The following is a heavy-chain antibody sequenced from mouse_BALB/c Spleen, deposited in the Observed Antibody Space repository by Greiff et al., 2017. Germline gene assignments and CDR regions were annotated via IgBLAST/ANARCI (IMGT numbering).Heavy chain of an antibody. D-gene: IGHD1-2*01. V-gene: IGHV3-6*02. CDR1: GYSITSGYY. CDR3: ARELLRLPFAY. CDR2: ISYDGSN. J-gene: IGHJ3*01. Sequence: EVQLVESGPGLVKPSQSLSLTCSVTGYSITSGYYWNWIRQFPGNKLEWMGYISYDGSNNYNPSLKNRISITRDTSKNQFFLKLNSVTTEDTATYYCARELLRLPFAYWGQGTLVTVSA.